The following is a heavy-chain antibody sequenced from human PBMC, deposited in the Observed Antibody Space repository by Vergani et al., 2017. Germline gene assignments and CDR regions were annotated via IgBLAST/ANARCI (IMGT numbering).Heavy chain of an antibody. D-gene: IGHD5-18*01. CDR2: IIPILGIA. V-gene: IGHV1-69*04. Sequence: QVQLVQSGAEVKKPGSSVKVSCKASGGTFSSYAISWVRQAPGQGLEWMGRIIPILGIANYAQKFQGRVTITADKSTSTAYMELSSLRSEDTAVYYCAGDGIDVVTAMVVPYNWFDPWGQGTLVTVSS. J-gene: IGHJ5*02. CDR1: GGTFSSYA. CDR3: AGDGIDVVTAMVVPYNWFDP.